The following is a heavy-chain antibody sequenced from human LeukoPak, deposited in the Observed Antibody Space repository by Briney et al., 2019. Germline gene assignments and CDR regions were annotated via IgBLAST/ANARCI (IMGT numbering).Heavy chain of an antibody. J-gene: IGHJ6*03. CDR2: ITPRGGST. V-gene: IGHV1-46*01. CDR3: ARDRTGYYYYYMDV. CDR1: GYTFTSYY. Sequence: ASVTVSCKASGYTFTSYYMHWVRQAPGQGLEWMGIITPRGGSTSYAQKFQGRGTMTRDMSTSTVYMELSSLRSEDTAVYYCARDRTGYYYYYMDVWGKGTTVTVSS. D-gene: IGHD3/OR15-3a*01.